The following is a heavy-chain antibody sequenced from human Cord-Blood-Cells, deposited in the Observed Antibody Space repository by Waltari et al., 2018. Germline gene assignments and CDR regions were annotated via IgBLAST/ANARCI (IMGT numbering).Heavy chain of an antibody. CDR3: ATPPPIGYYGSGSYYY. J-gene: IGHJ4*02. Sequence: QVQLVQSGAEVKKPGASVKVSCKVSGYTLTELSMHWVRQAPGKGLEWMGGFAPEDGETSYAQKFQGRVTMTEDTSTDTAYMELSSLRSEDTAVYYCATPPPIGYYGSGSYYYWGQGTLVTVSS. CDR2: FAPEDGET. CDR1: GYTLTELS. D-gene: IGHD3-10*01. V-gene: IGHV1-24*01.